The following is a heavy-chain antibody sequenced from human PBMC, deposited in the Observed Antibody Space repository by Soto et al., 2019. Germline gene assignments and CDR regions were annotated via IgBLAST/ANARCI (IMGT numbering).Heavy chain of an antibody. J-gene: IGHJ3*02. CDR3: ARSIAARPVLGALDM. CDR2: IYWDDDK. D-gene: IGHD6-6*01. CDR1: GFSLTTSGVG. Sequence: QITLKESGPTLVKPTQTLTLTCTFSGFSLTTSGVGVGWIRQPPGKALELLALIYWDDDKRYSPSLKSRVTITKYNSKQKVVLTMTDVGAVDTSTYYRARSIAARPVLGALDMWGQGTMVSVSS. V-gene: IGHV2-5*02.